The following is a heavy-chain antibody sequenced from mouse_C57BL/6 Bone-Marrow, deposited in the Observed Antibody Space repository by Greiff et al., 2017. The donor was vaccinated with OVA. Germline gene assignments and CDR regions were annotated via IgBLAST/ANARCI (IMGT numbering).Heavy chain of an antibody. J-gene: IGHJ4*01. V-gene: IGHV1-64*01. D-gene: IGHD1-1*01. CDR2: IQPNSGST. CDR1: GYTFTSYW. Sequence: QVQLQQPGAELVKPGASVKLSCKASGYTFTSYWMHWVKQRPGQGLEWIGMIQPNSGSTNYNEKFKSNATLTVDKSSSTAYMQLSSLTSEDSAVYYCAREGDYYGSSPYAMDYWGQGTSVTVSS. CDR3: AREGDYYGSSPYAMDY.